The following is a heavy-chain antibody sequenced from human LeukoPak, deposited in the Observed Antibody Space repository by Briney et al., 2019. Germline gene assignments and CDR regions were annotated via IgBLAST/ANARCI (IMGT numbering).Heavy chain of an antibody. Sequence: PGGSLRLPCAASGFTFSDYYMSWIRQAPGKGLEWVSYISSSSSYTNYADSVKGRFTISRDNAKNSLYLQMNSLRAEDTAVYYCARDYYDILTGYYGDAFDIWGQGTMVTVSS. V-gene: IGHV3-11*05. CDR3: ARDYYDILTGYYGDAFDI. D-gene: IGHD3-9*01. J-gene: IGHJ3*02. CDR1: GFTFSDYY. CDR2: ISSSSSYT.